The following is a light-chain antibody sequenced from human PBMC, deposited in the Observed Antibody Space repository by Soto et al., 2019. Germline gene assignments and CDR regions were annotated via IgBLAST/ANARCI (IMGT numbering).Light chain of an antibody. CDR2: EVS. V-gene: IGLV2-14*01. J-gene: IGLJ2*01. CDR3: NSHTTTSTLI. CDR1: SSDIGVYNY. Sequence: QSVLTQPASVSGSPGQSITISCNGTSSDIGVYNYVSWYQHHPGKAPKLMIYEVSNRPSGVSNRFSGSKSGNTASLTISGLQAEDEADYYCNSHTTTSTLIFGGGTQLTGL.